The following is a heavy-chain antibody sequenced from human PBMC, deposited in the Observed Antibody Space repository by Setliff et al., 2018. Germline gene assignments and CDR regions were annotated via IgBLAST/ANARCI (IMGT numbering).Heavy chain of an antibody. D-gene: IGHD2-8*02. CDR2: ISYTGST. CDR1: GDSIFDNY. CDR3: ARHSPYNTGPPFDY. J-gene: IGHJ4*02. Sequence: PSETLSLTCSVSGDSIFDNYWSWIRQSPGRGLEWIAYISYTGSTNYNPSLKSRVTISLDTSKNHFPLNLRSVTAADTAVYYCARHSPYNTGPPFDYWGQGTLVTVSS. V-gene: IGHV4-59*08.